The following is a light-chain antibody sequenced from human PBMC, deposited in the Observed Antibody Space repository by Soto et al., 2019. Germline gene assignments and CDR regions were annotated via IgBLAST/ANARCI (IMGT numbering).Light chain of an antibody. V-gene: IGLV2-14*01. CDR3: SSYTSSSTLV. J-gene: IGLJ2*01. CDR1: SSDVGGYNY. CDR2: DVS. Sequence: QSVLTQPASVSGSPGQSITISCTGTSSDVGGYNYVSWSQQQPGKAPKLMIYDVSNRPSGVSNRFSGSKSGNTASLTISGLQAEDEADYYCSSYTSSSTLVFGGGTKVTVL.